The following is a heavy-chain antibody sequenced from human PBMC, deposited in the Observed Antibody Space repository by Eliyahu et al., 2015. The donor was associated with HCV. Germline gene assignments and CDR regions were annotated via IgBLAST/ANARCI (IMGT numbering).Heavy chain of an antibody. D-gene: IGHD3-3*01. J-gene: IGHJ2*01. CDR2: MTRSSTFT. CDR1: AFPFNTYA. Sequence: EVQLVESGGGLVKPGGSLXLSCTSSAFPFNTYAMNWVRQAPGKGPEWVSSMTRSSTFTDYADSVKGRFTMSRDNAENSIYLHMSSLRVEDTAVYYCARVSAYYYFDLWGRGTLVTVSS. CDR3: ARVSAYYYFDL. V-gene: IGHV3-21*06.